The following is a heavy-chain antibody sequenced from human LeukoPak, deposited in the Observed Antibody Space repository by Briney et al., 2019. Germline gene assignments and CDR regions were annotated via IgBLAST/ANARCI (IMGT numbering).Heavy chain of an antibody. D-gene: IGHD2-2*01. Sequence: ASVKVSCKASGYTFTSYYMHWVRQAPGQGLEWMGIINPSGGSTSYAQKFQGRVTMTRDTSTSTVYMELSSLRSVDTAVYYCARGCSSTSCYLPSWFDPWGQGTLVTVSS. J-gene: IGHJ5*02. CDR3: ARGCSSTSCYLPSWFDP. V-gene: IGHV1-46*01. CDR1: GYTFTSYY. CDR2: INPSGGST.